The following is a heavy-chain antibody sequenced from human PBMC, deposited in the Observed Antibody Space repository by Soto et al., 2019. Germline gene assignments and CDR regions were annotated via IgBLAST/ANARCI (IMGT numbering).Heavy chain of an antibody. J-gene: IGHJ4*02. CDR1: GFTFSGSA. D-gene: IGHD6-13*01. CDR3: TRHGPIAAAGTGY. Sequence: EVQLVESGGGLVQPGGSLKLSCAASGFTFSGSAMHWVRQASGKGLEWVGRIRSKANSYATAYAASVKGRFTISRDDSKNTAYLQMNSLKTEDTAVYYCTRHGPIAAAGTGYWGQGTLVTVSS. CDR2: IRSKANSYAT. V-gene: IGHV3-73*02.